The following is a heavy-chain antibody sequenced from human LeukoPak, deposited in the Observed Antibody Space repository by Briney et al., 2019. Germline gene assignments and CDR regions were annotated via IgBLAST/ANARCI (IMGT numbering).Heavy chain of an antibody. CDR3: ARMIPYCSSTRCDAFDM. D-gene: IGHD2-2*01. Sequence: SETLCLTCTVSDGSISSYSWSWIRQPAGKGLEWIGHIYTSGSTNYNPSLKSRVTMSVDTSKNRFSLKLSSVTAADTAVYHCARMIPYCSSTRCDAFDMWGQGTIVTVSS. V-gene: IGHV4-4*07. CDR1: DGSISSYS. CDR2: IYTSGST. J-gene: IGHJ3*02.